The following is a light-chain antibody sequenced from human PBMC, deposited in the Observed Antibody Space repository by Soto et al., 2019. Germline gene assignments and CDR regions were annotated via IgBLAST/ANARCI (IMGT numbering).Light chain of an antibody. CDR2: LGS. V-gene: IGKV2-28*01. CDR1: RGLRHSNGYNY. Sequence: VPDSTAEPASISEICIRGLRHSNGYNYLDWYLQKPGQSPQLLIYLGSNRASGVPGRFSGSGSGTDFTLSISSVEAEDVGVYYCMQTLQTPLTFGGGSNVDI. CDR3: MQTLQTPLT. J-gene: IGKJ4*01.